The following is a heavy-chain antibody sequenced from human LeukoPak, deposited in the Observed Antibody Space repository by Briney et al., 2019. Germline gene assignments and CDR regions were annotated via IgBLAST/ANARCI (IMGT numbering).Heavy chain of an antibody. Sequence: MPSETLSLTCTVSGGSISSSSYYWGWIRQPPGKGLEWIGSIYYSGSTYYNPSLKSRVTISVDTSKNQFSLKLSSVTAADTAVYSCVRDPYYDILTGYYGANNWFDPWGQGTLVTVSS. J-gene: IGHJ5*02. V-gene: IGHV4-39*02. D-gene: IGHD3-9*01. CDR1: GGSISSSSYY. CDR3: VRDPYYDILTGYYGANNWFDP. CDR2: IYYSGST.